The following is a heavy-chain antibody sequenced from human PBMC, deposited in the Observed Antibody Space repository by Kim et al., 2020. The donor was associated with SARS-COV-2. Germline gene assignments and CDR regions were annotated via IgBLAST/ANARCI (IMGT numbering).Heavy chain of an antibody. CDR1: GGTFSSYA. V-gene: IGHV1-69*13. CDR3: VYHRSGRLRHFDWSDY. CDR2: IIPIFGTA. Sequence: SVKVSCKASGGTFSSYAISWVRQAPGQGLEWMGGIIPIFGTANYAQKFQGRVTITADESTSTAYMELSSLRSEDTAVYYCVYHRSGRLRHFDWSDYLGQ. J-gene: IGHJ4*02. D-gene: IGHD3-9*01.